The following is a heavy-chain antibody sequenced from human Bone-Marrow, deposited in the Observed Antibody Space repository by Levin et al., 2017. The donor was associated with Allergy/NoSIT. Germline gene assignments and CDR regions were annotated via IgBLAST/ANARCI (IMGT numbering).Heavy chain of an antibody. CDR1: GYSFTSYW. CDR3: ARRGGSGWYDGAFDI. J-gene: IGHJ3*02. CDR2: IYPGDSDT. Sequence: RGESLKISCKGSGYSFTSYWIGWVRQMPGKGLEWMGIIYPGDSDTRYSPSFQGQVTISADKSISTAYLQWSSLKASDTAMYYCARRGGSGWYDGAFDIWGLGTTVTVSS. D-gene: IGHD6-19*01. V-gene: IGHV5-51*01.